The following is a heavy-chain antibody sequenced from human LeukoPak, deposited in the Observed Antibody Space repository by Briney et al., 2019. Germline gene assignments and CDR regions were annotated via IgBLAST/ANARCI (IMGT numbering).Heavy chain of an antibody. CDR1: GFTFSSYG. CDR2: ISYDGSNK. Sequence: GGSLRLSCAASGFTFSSYGMHWVRQAPGKGLEWVAVISYDGSNKYYAGSVKGRFTISRDNSKNTLYLQMNSLRAEDTAVYYCAKDLGYSYGSGAFDIWGQGTMVTVSS. V-gene: IGHV3-30*18. D-gene: IGHD5-18*01. J-gene: IGHJ3*02. CDR3: AKDLGYSYGSGAFDI.